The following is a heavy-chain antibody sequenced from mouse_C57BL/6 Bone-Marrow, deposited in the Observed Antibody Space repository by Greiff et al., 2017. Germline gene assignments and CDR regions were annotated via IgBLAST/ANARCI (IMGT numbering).Heavy chain of an antibody. CDR3: ARPRLRGLDYFDY. Sequence: EVQGVESGGGLVKPGGSLKLSCAASGFTFSDYGMHWVRQAPEKGLEWVAYISSGSSTIYYADTVKGRFTIARDNAKITLFLQMTSLRSEDTSMYYCARPRLRGLDYFDYWGQGTTLTVSS. D-gene: IGHD2-2*01. CDR2: ISSGSSTI. CDR1: GFTFSDYG. J-gene: IGHJ2*01. V-gene: IGHV5-17*01.